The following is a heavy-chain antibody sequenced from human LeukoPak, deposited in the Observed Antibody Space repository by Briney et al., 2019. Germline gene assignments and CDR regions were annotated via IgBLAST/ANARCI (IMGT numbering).Heavy chain of an antibody. CDR3: ARVEIGYDILTGYTLPVNWFDP. CDR2: IYHSGST. V-gene: IGHV4-30-2*01. CDR1: GGSISSSSYY. Sequence: SQTLSLTCTVSGGSISSSSYYWSWIRQPPGKGLEWIGYIYHSGSTYYNPSLKSRVTISVDRSKNQFSLKLSSVTAADTAVYYCARVEIGYDILTGYTLPVNWFDPWGQGTLVTVSS. D-gene: IGHD3-9*01. J-gene: IGHJ5*02.